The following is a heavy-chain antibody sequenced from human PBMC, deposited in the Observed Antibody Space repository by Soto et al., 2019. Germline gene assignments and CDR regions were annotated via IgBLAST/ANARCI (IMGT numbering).Heavy chain of an antibody. D-gene: IGHD3-9*01. CDR3: VRGPGAYVYFGFDI. CDR2: INPDGGST. Sequence: GWSLRLSCAASRFSNSWMHWVLQVPGKGLVWVSLINPDGGSTNYADFVKGRFTISRDYATDTVYLQMNSLRAEDTAVYYCVRGPGAYVYFGFDIWGQGTMVTVS. CDR1: RFSNSW. J-gene: IGHJ3*02. V-gene: IGHV3-74*01.